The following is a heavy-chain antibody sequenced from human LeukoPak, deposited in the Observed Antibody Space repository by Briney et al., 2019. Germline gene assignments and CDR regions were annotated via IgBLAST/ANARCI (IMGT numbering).Heavy chain of an antibody. J-gene: IGHJ3*02. CDR2: IVVGSGNT. CDR3: AADRGYDILTGYYNGAFDI. D-gene: IGHD3-9*01. V-gene: IGHV1-58*02. Sequence: SVKVSCKASGFTFTSSAMQRVRQARGQRLEWIGWIVVGSGNTNYAQKFQERVTITRDMSTSTAYMELSSLRSEDTAVYYCAADRGYDILTGYYNGAFDIWGQGTMVTVSS. CDR1: GFTFTSSA.